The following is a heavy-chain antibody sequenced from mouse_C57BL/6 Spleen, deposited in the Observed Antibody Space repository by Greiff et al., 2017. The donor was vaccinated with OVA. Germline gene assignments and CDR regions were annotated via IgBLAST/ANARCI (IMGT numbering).Heavy chain of an antibody. V-gene: IGHV1-59*01. CDR2: IDPSDSYT. D-gene: IGHD2-4*01. J-gene: IGHJ3*01. CDR3: AGGYYDSPWFAY. CDR1: GYTFTSYW. Sequence: QVQLKQPGAELVRPGTSVKLSCKASGYTFTSYWMHWVKQRPGQGLEWIGVIDPSDSYTNYNQKFKGKATLTVDTSSSTAYMQLSSLTSEDSAVYYCAGGYYDSPWFAYWGQGTLVTVSA.